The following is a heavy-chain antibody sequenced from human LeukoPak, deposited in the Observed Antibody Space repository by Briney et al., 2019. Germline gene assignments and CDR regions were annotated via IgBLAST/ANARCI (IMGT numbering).Heavy chain of an antibody. CDR1: GFTFSSYG. J-gene: IGHJ4*02. CDR2: IWYDGSNK. Sequence: GGSLRLSCAASGFTFSSYGMHWVRQAPGKGLEWVAVIWYDGSNKYYADSVKGRFTISRDNSKNTLYLQMNSLRAEDTAVYYCAKDPDAVAGGYWGQGTLVTVSS. D-gene: IGHD6-19*01. V-gene: IGHV3-30*02. CDR3: AKDPDAVAGGY.